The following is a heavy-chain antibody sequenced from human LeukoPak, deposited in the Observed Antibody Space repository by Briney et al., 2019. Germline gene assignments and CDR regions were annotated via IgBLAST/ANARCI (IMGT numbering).Heavy chain of an antibody. Sequence: PGGSLRLSCTASGFTFDDYAMHWVRQPPGKGLEWVSGIGWIGGSIGYADSVKGRFTVSRDNAKNSLYLQMSSLRVEDTAFYYCAKDSYGGSGSYYLYSFDMWGQGTMVTVSS. J-gene: IGHJ3*02. CDR2: IGWIGGSI. CDR1: GFTFDDYA. D-gene: IGHD3-10*01. CDR3: AKDSYGGSGSYYLYSFDM. V-gene: IGHV3-9*01.